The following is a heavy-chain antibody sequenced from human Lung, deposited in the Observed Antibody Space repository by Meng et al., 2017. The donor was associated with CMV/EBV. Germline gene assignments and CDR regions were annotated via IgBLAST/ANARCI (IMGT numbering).Heavy chain of an antibody. CDR2: AANKANRYTT. Sequence: GESLKISCAGSGFILSDHYIDWVRQAPGKGLEWIGRAANKANRYTTEYAASVKGRFTFSRYDSENSLYLQMNSLKSEDTAVYYCTRGHSGIDIYAFDILGRGXLVTFSS. CDR3: TRGHSGIDIYAFDI. D-gene: IGHD1-26*01. CDR1: GFILSDHY. J-gene: IGHJ3*02. V-gene: IGHV3-72*01.